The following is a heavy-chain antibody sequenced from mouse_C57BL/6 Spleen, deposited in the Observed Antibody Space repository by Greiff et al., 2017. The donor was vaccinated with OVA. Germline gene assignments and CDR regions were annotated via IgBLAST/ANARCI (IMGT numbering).Heavy chain of an antibody. V-gene: IGHV1-82*01. CDR1: GYAFSSSW. J-gene: IGHJ3*01. CDR3: AREGITTVEGFAY. CDR2: IYPGDGDT. Sequence: VQLQQSGPELVKPGASVKISCKASGYAFSSSWMNWVKQRPGKGLEWIGRIYPGDGDTNYNGKFKGKATLTADKSSSTAYMQLSSLTSEDSAVYFCAREGITTVEGFAYWGQGTLVTVSA. D-gene: IGHD1-1*01.